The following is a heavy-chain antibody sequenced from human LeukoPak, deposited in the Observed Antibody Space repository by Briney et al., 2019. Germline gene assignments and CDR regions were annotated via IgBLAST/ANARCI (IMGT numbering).Heavy chain of an antibody. CDR1: GFTLDDYA. V-gene: IGHV3-9*01. CDR3: AKGGGYTSSSAVAC. D-gene: IGHD6-6*01. Sequence: PGGSLRLSCAASGFTLDDYALHWVRQAPGKGLEWVSGINWNGGSIGYADSVKGRFTISRDNAKNSLYLQMNSLRVEDTASYYCAKGGGYTSSSAVACWGQGTLVTVSS. J-gene: IGHJ4*02. CDR2: INWNGGSI.